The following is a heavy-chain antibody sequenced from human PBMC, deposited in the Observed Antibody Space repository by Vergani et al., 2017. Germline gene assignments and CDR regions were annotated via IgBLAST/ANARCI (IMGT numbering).Heavy chain of an antibody. D-gene: IGHD2-2*01. V-gene: IGHV3-33*01. J-gene: IGHJ4*02. Sequence: QVQLVESGGGVVQPGRSLRLSCAASGFSFSSFGFHWVRQAPGKGLEWVAFIHYDGSHEYYIDSVKGRLTISRDNSKNTLILQMIGLRAEETAVYYCARDRGWATISCYFSGAFDYWGLGTLVSVSS. CDR2: IHYDGSHE. CDR1: GFSFSSFG. CDR3: ARDRGWATISCYFSGAFDY.